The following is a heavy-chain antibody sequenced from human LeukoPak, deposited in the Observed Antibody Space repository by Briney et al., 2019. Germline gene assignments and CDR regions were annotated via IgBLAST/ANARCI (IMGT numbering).Heavy chain of an antibody. D-gene: IGHD5-12*01. Sequence: VASVTVSFKASGGTFSIYAISWVRQAPGQGLEWMGRIIPILGIANYAQKFQGRVTITADKSTSTAYMELSSLRSEDTAVYYCARANDSGYDWALYYYGMDVWGQGTTVTVSS. CDR3: ARANDSGYDWALYYYGMDV. V-gene: IGHV1-69*04. J-gene: IGHJ6*02. CDR2: IIPILGIA. CDR1: GGTFSIYA.